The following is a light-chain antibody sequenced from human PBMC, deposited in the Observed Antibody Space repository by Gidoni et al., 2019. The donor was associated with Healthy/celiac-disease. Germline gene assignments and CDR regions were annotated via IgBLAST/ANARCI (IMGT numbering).Light chain of an antibody. Sequence: DIQMTQSPSSLSASVGDRVTITCLASQRISSYLNWYQQKPGKDPKLLIYSASSLQSGVPSRFSGSGYGTEFTLNISSLQPEDFATYYCQQSYSTPRTFGGGTKGEIK. J-gene: IGKJ4*01. CDR2: SAS. CDR3: QQSYSTPRT. CDR1: QRISSY. V-gene: IGKV1-39*01.